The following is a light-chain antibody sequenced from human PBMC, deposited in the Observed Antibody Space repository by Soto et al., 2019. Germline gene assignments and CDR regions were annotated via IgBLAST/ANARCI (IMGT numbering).Light chain of an antibody. J-gene: IGKJ1*01. CDR1: QSVVSTF. V-gene: IGKV3-20*01. Sequence: DMVLTQSPGSLSLYPGERATLSCRASQSVVSTFFVWYQKKPGQAPMHFIYGASQRATAVPDGFSGSGSGTDVTLTSSRLEPEDFAVYYCQQYRSSVTFGQGTKVEI. CDR3: QQYRSSVT. CDR2: GAS.